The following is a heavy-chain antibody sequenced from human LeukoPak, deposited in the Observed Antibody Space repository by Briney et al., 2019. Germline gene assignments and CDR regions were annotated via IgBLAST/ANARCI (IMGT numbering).Heavy chain of an antibody. CDR1: GGFISSYY. D-gene: IGHD6-6*01. Sequence: SETPSLTCTVSGGFISSYYWSWIRQPPGKGLEWIGYIYYSGSTTYNPSLKSRVSISVDTSQNQFSLQLSSVTAADTAVYYCARRGAARRYDGLDVLAQGNTVTVSS. V-gene: IGHV4-59*08. CDR3: ARRGAARRYDGLDV. J-gene: IGHJ6*02. CDR2: IYYSGST.